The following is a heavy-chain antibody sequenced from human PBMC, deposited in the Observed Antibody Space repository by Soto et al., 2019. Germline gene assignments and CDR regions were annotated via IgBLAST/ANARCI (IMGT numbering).Heavy chain of an antibody. V-gene: IGHV4-59*01. CDR2: IYYSGST. Sequence: SETLSLTCTISGGSISSYYWSWIRQPPGKGLESIGYIYYSGSTDYNPSLKSRVTISVDTSKNQFSLKLSSVTAADTAVYYCAREVSWRAYYTDWGRGILVTVSS. J-gene: IGHJ4*02. CDR1: GGSISSYY. D-gene: IGHD3-3*01. CDR3: AREVSWRAYYTD.